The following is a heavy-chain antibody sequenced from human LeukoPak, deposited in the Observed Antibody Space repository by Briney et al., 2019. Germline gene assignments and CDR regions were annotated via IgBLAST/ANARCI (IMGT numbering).Heavy chain of an antibody. D-gene: IGHD5-12*01. CDR1: GFIFSRYW. V-gene: IGHV3-7*01. CDR2: INQDGSEK. CDR3: ARGMEGQRATVDY. Sequence: PGGSLRLSCAASGFIFSRYWMSWVRQAPGKGLGWVANINQDGSEKYYVDSVKGRFTISRGNAKNSLYLQMNSLRAEDTAVYYCARGMEGQRATVDYWGQGTLVTVSS. J-gene: IGHJ4*02.